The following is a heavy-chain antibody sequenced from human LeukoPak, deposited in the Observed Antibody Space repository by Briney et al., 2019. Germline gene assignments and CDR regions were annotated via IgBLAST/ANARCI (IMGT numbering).Heavy chain of an antibody. CDR2: IYYSGST. CDR1: GGSISSSSYY. V-gene: IGHV4-39*07. J-gene: IGHJ4*02. CDR3: ARDGNGGASFDY. D-gene: IGHD3-16*01. Sequence: PSETLSLTCTVSGGSISSSSYYWGWIRQPPGTGLEWIGSIYYSGSTYYNPSLKSRVTISVDTSKNQFSLKLSSVTAADTAVYYCARDGNGGASFDYWGQGTLVTVSS.